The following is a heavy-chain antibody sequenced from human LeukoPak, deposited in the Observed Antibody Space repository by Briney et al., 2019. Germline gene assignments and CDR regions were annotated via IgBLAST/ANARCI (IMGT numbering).Heavy chain of an antibody. J-gene: IGHJ6*02. V-gene: IGHV1-2*02. Sequence: GASVKVSCKASGYTFINYYIHWVRQAPGQGLEWMGCINPNTGATHYAQRFQGRVTVTRDTSILTAYMDLSGLTFDVRAVYYCAREFVGYHLDVRGQGTTVTVSS. CDR3: AREFVGYHLDV. CDR1: GYTFINYY. CDR2: INPNTGAT. D-gene: IGHD1-26*01.